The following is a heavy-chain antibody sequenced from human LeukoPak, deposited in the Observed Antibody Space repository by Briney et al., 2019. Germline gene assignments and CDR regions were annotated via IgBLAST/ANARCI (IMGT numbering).Heavy chain of an antibody. CDR3: ARGIGDTAMVKGEFDY. V-gene: IGHV4-34*01. D-gene: IGHD5-18*01. CDR2: INHSGST. J-gene: IGHJ4*02. CDR1: GGSFSGYY. Sequence: SSETLSLTCAVYGGSFSGYYWSWIRQPPGKGLEWIGEINHSGSTNYNPSRKSRVTISVDTSKNQFSLKLSSVTAADTAVYYCARGIGDTAMVKGEFDYWGQGTLVTVSS.